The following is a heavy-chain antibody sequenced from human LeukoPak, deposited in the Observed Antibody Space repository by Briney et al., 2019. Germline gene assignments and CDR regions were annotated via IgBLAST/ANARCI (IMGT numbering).Heavy chain of an antibody. Sequence: PSETLFLTCTVSGGSISGGGYYWSWIRQHPGKGLEWIGYIYYSGSTYYNPSLKSRVTISVDTSKNQFSLKLSSVTAADTAVYYCARMATSSIIDYWGQGTLVTVSS. D-gene: IGHD5-24*01. CDR1: GGSISGGGYY. CDR3: ARMATSSIIDY. V-gene: IGHV4-31*03. J-gene: IGHJ4*02. CDR2: IYYSGST.